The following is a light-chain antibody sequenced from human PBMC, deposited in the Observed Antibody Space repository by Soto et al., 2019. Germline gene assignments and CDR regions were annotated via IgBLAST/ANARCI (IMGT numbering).Light chain of an antibody. CDR2: KAS. J-gene: IGKJ1*01. Sequence: DIPMTQSPSTLSASVGDRVTITCRVSQSIGSWLAWHQQKPGKAPKLLIYKASSLESGVLSRFSGSGSGTEFTLTISSLQPDDFASYYCQQYGSYSPWTFGQGTKVEIK. CDR1: QSIGSW. V-gene: IGKV1-5*03. CDR3: QQYGSYSPWT.